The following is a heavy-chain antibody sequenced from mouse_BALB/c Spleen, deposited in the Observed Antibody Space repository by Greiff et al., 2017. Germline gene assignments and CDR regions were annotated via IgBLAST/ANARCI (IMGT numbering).Heavy chain of an antibody. CDR2: INPYNGGT. Sequence: EVKLQESGPELVKPGASMKISCKASGYSFTGYTMNWVKQSHGKNLEWIGLINPYNGGTSYNQKFKGKATLTVDKSSSTAYMELLSLTSEDSAVYYCASGYDYEEVFAYWGQGTLVTVSA. CDR1: GYSFTGYT. D-gene: IGHD2-4*01. CDR3: ASGYDYEEVFAY. V-gene: IGHV1-18*01. J-gene: IGHJ3*01.